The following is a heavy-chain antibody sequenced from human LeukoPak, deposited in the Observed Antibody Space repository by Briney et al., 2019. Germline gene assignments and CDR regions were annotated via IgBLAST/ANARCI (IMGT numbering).Heavy chain of an antibody. Sequence: PSETLSLTCAVYGGSFSGYYWSWIRQPPGKGLEWIGEINHSGSTNYNPSLKSRVTISVDTPKNQFTLKLSSVTAADTAVYYCARGRIAAAGGPSSWFDPWGQGTLVTVSS. V-gene: IGHV4-34*01. CDR1: GGSFSGYY. CDR2: INHSGST. D-gene: IGHD6-13*01. J-gene: IGHJ5*02. CDR3: ARGRIAAAGGPSSWFDP.